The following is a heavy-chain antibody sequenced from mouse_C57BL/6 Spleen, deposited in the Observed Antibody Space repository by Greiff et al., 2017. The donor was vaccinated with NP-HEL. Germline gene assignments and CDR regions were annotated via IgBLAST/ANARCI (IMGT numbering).Heavy chain of an antibody. CDR2: INPNNGGT. D-gene: IGHD1-1*01. CDR3: ALYGSSPDYYAMDY. CDR1: GYTFTDYN. Sequence: EVQLQQSGPELVKPGASVKIPCKASGYTFTDYNMVWVKQSHGKSLEWIGDINPNNGGTIYNQKFKGKATLTVDKSSSTAYMELRSLTSEDTAVYYCALYGSSPDYYAMDYWGQGTSVTVSS. J-gene: IGHJ4*01. V-gene: IGHV1-18*01.